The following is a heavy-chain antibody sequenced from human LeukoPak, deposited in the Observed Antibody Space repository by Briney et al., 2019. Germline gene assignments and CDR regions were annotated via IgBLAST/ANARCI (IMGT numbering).Heavy chain of an antibody. Sequence: GGSLRLSCAASGFTFSSYSMNWVRQAPGKGLEWVSYISSSSSTIYYADSVKGRFTISRDNAKNSLYLQTNSLRAEDTAVYYCARVVPGLIDYWGQGTLVTVSS. J-gene: IGHJ4*02. V-gene: IGHV3-48*04. CDR2: ISSSSSTI. CDR1: GFTFSSYS. CDR3: ARVVPGLIDY. D-gene: IGHD2-2*01.